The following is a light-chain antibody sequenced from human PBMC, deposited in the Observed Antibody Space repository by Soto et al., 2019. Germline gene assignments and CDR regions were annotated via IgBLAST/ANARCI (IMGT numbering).Light chain of an antibody. CDR2: GAS. CDR3: QQYNDWPLT. CDR1: QSVDSN. Sequence: EIVMTQSPATLSVSPGDGATLSCRASQSVDSNLAWYQQKPGQTPRLLMYGASTRPTGIPARFSGSVSGTEFTRTIISLQSEDSAVYYCQQYNDWPLTFGGGTKVEIK. J-gene: IGKJ4*01. V-gene: IGKV3D-15*01.